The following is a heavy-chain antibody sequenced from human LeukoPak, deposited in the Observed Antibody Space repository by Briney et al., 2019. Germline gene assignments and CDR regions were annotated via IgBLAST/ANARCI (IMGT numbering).Heavy chain of an antibody. CDR2: IRSKAYGCTT. CDR1: GFTFGDYA. D-gene: IGHD6-13*01. Sequence: GGSLRLSCTASGFTFGDYAMSWFRQAPGKGLDWVGFIRSKAYGCTTEYAASVKGRFTISRDDSKSIAYLQMNSLKPEDTSVYYCTRSVDFSWYSSSRYSTGGQGNLVTVSS. CDR3: TRSVDFSWYSSSRYST. J-gene: IGHJ4*02. V-gene: IGHV3-49*03.